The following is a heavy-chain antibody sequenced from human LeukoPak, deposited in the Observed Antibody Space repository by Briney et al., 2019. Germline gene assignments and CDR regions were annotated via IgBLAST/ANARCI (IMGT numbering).Heavy chain of an antibody. CDR3: GRVALDTSMIHY. Sequence: GGPLLLSCAASGFTFSDYEMNWVRQAPGKGLEWVSYISSSGNTIFYADSVKGRFTISRDDAENSLYLQMNSLRVEDTAVYYCGRVALDTSMIHYWGQGTLVTVSS. V-gene: IGHV3-48*03. D-gene: IGHD5-18*01. CDR2: ISSSGNTI. J-gene: IGHJ4*01. CDR1: GFTFSDYE.